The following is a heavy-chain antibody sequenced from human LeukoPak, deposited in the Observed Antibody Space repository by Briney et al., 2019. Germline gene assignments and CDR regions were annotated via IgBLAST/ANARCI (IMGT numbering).Heavy chain of an antibody. V-gene: IGHV3-74*01. Sequence: GGSLRLSCAASGFTFSKYWMLWIRQAPGTGLESVSRINTDGTVTTYADPVKGRFTVSRDNADNTMFLQMNSVRDEDTAVYYCATKQWLAPPPDSWGQGTPVTVS. D-gene: IGHD6-19*01. CDR3: ATKQWLAPPPDS. CDR1: GFTFSKYW. J-gene: IGHJ4*02. CDR2: INTDGTVT.